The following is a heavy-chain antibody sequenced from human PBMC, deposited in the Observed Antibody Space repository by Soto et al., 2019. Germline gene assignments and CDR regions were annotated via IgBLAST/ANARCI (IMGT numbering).Heavy chain of an antibody. Sequence: GGSLSLSCAASGLTFSSDGMHWVRQAPGKGLEWVAVISYDGSNKYYADSVKGRFTISRDNSKNTLYLQMNSLRAEDTAVYYCAKDRRYYDSSGYFQHWGQGTLVTVSS. CDR2: ISYDGSNK. CDR3: AKDRRYYDSSGYFQH. J-gene: IGHJ1*01. CDR1: GLTFSSDG. V-gene: IGHV3-30*18. D-gene: IGHD3-22*01.